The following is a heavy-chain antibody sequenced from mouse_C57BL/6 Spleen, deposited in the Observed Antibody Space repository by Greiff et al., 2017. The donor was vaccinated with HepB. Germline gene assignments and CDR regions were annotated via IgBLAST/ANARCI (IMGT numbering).Heavy chain of an antibody. J-gene: IGHJ3*01. D-gene: IGHD2-3*01. CDR3: AKESIYDGYSAWFAY. CDR1: YFAFMASA. CDR2: FTMYSDAT. Sequence: LKESGAELVRPGSSVKLSCKDSYFAFMASAMHWVKQRPGHGLEWIGSFTMYSDATEYSENFKGKATLTANTSSSTAYMELSSLTSEDSAVFYCAKESIYDGYSAWFAYWGQGTLVTVAA. V-gene: IGHV1-49*01.